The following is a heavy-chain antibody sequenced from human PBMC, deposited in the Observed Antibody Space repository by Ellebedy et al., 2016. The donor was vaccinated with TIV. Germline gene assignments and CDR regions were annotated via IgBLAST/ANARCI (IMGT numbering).Heavy chain of an antibody. CDR1: GFSFSTYA. J-gene: IGHJ4*02. D-gene: IGHD1-26*01. CDR2: TYGGGGTK. CDR3: ARDIGYPSGDFDY. V-gene: IGHV3-23*01. Sequence: PGGSLRLSCVGSGFSFSTYATAWVRQTPGKGLEWVSGTYGGGGTKYYADSVKGRFTISRDNSKNTLYLQMNSLRAEDTAVYYCARDIGYPSGDFDYWGQGTLVTVSS.